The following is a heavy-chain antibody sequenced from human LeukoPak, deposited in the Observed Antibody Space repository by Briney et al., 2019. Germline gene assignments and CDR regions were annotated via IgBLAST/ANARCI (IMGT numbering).Heavy chain of an antibody. CDR1: GFTFSDYC. Sequence: PGGSLRLSCAASGFTFSDYCMSWFRQAPGKGLEWLSYINSSNGDIYYADSVKGRFTISRDNAKNSLYLQMNRLRGEDTALYYCVRAYRTTYSDDTAYSGQATPAT. CDR3: VRAYRTTYSDDTAY. J-gene: IGHJ4*01. V-gene: IGHV3-11*05. D-gene: IGHD2/OR15-2a*01. CDR2: INSSNGDI.